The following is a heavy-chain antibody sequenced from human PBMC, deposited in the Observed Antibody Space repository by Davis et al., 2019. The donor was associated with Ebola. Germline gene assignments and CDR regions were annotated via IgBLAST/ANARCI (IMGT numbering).Heavy chain of an antibody. CDR3: ASLGYCSGGSCYSDYYYGMDV. J-gene: IGHJ6*04. CDR1: GYSISSGYY. D-gene: IGHD2-15*01. Sequence: MPSETLSLTCTVSGYSISSGYYWGWIRQPPGKGLEWIGSIYHSGSTYYNPSLKSRVTISVDTSKNQFSLKLSSVTAADTAVYYCASLGYCSGGSCYSDYYYGMDVWGKGTTVTVSS. CDR2: IYHSGST. V-gene: IGHV4-38-2*02.